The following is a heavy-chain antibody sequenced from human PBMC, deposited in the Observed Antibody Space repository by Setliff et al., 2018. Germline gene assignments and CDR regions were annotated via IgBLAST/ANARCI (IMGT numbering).Heavy chain of an antibody. V-gene: IGHV5-51*01. Sequence: GESLTISCKASGYIFTNYWIGWVRQMPGKGLERMGVIYPGDSDTRYSPSSQGQVTISADKSINTAYLQWSSLKASDTAIYYCTRHEDRNKCTSSSCYRENDAFGVWGQGAMVTVSS. CDR1: GYIFTNYW. J-gene: IGHJ3*01. CDR2: IYPGDSDT. D-gene: IGHD2-2*01. CDR3: TRHEDRNKCTSSSCYRENDAFGV.